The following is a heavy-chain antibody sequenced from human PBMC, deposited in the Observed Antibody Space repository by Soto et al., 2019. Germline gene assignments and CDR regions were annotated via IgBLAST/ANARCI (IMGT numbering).Heavy chain of an antibody. D-gene: IGHD3-22*01. J-gene: IGHJ4*02. CDR2: IYYSGST. CDR1: GGSISSYY. Sequence: SETLSLTCTVSGGSISSYYWSWTRQPPGKGLEWIGYIYYSGSTNYNPSLKSRVTISVDTSKNQFSLKLSSVTAADTAVYYCARSDYDSSGYYFDYWGQGTLVTVS. CDR3: ARSDYDSSGYYFDY. V-gene: IGHV4-59*01.